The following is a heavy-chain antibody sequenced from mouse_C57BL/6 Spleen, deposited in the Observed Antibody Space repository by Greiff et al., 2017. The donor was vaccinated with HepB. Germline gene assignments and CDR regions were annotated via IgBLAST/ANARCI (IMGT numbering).Heavy chain of an antibody. CDR2: IDPSDSYT. D-gene: IGHD3-2*02. CDR1: GYTFTSYW. J-gene: IGHJ2*01. Sequence: VQLQQSGAELVRPGTSVKLSCKASGYTFTSYWMHWVKQRPGQGLEWIGVIDPSDSYTNYNQKFKGKATLTVDTSSSTAYMQLSSLTSEDSAVYYCARSGTAQAPYYWGQGTTLTVSS. CDR3: ARSGTAQAPYY. V-gene: IGHV1-59*01.